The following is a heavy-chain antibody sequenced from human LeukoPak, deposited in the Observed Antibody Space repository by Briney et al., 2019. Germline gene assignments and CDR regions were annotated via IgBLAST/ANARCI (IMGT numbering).Heavy chain of an antibody. CDR3: ARDRSEGNRVPAASDY. J-gene: IGHJ4*02. CDR2: ISAYNGNT. D-gene: IGHD2-2*01. CDR1: GYTFTSYG. V-gene: IGHV1-18*04. Sequence: ASVKVSCKASGYTFTSYGISWVRQAPGQGLEWMGWISAYNGNTNYAQKLQGRVTMTTDTSTSTAYIELRSLRSDDTAVYYCARDRSEGNRVPAASDYWGQGTLVTVSS.